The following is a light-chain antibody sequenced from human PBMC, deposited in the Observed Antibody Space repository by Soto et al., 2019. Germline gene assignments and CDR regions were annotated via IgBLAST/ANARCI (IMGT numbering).Light chain of an antibody. J-gene: IGKJ3*01. CDR2: DAS. CDR3: QQRRNWPLIT. V-gene: IGKV3-11*01. CDR1: QSLSSY. Sequence: EIVLTQSPATLSLSPGERATLSCRASQSLSSYLSWYQQKPGQAPRLLIYDASNRATGIPARFSGSGSGTDFTLTISSLEPEDFAVYYCQQRRNWPLITFGPGTKVDIK.